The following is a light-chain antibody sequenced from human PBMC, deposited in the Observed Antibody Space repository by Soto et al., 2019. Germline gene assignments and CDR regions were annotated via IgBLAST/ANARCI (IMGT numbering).Light chain of an antibody. CDR1: QGISNY. V-gene: IGKV1-16*02. Sequence: DIQMTQSPSSLSASIGDRVTITCRVSQGISNYLAWFQQKPGKAPKPLIYAASNLQSGVPSKFSGSGSGTDFTLTISSLQPEDFAIYYCQQYSGYPITFGQGTRLEVK. CDR2: AAS. J-gene: IGKJ5*01. CDR3: QQYSGYPIT.